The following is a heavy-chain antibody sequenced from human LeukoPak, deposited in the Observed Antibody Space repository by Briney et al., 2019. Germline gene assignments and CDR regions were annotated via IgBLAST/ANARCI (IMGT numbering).Heavy chain of an antibody. CDR3: ARGRYDYVWGSYRGFDY. D-gene: IGHD3-16*02. CDR1: GGSISSSSYY. CDR2: IYYSGST. V-gene: IGHV4-39*07. J-gene: IGHJ4*02. Sequence: PSETLSLTCTVSGGSISSSSYYWGWIRQPPGKGLEWIGSIYYSGSTYYNPSLKSRVTISVDTSKNQFSLKLSSVTAADTAVYYCARGRYDYVWGSYRGFDYWGQGTLVTVSS.